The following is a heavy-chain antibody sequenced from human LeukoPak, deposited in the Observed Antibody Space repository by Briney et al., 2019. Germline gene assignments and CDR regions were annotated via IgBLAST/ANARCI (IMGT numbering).Heavy chain of an antibody. V-gene: IGHV4-39*02. CDR1: GGSISSSSYY. Sequence: SETLSLTCNVSGGSISSSSYYWGWIRQPPGKGLEWIGRIYYSGSTYYNPSLKRCATISVDTSKYQFSLKLSSVTAADTAVYYCARDGVWFGDRLFNYRDVWGKGTTVTVSS. D-gene: IGHD3-10*01. J-gene: IGHJ6*03. CDR3: ARDGVWFGDRLFNYRDV. CDR2: IYYSGST.